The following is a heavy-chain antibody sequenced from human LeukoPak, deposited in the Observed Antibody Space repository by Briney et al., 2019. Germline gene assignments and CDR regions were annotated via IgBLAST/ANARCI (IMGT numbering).Heavy chain of an antibody. CDR1: GFTFSSYG. V-gene: IGHV3-33*01. CDR3: ASGYSSGWYLVDY. CDR2: IWNDGSNK. J-gene: IGHJ4*02. D-gene: IGHD6-19*01. Sequence: PGRSLRLSCAASGFTFSSYGMYWGRHAPRQGLEWVAVIWNDGSNKYYVDSVQGRFTISRDNSKNTLYLQMNRLRAEDTAVYYCASGYSSGWYLVDYWGQGTLVTVSS.